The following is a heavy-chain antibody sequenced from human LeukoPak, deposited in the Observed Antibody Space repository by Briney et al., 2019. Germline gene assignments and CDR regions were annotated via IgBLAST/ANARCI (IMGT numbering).Heavy chain of an antibody. CDR2: ISGSGGST. CDR1: VFPLCNHA. D-gene: IGHD3-10*01. J-gene: IGHJ4*02. CDR3: AKESYYGSGSYYTY. Sequence: GGALRLSCAAPVFPLCNHAISTGRQAPGKGLGWVPPISGSGGSTYYADSVKGRFTISRDNSKNTLYLQMNSLRAEDTAVYYCAKESYYGSGSYYTYWGQGTLVTVSS. V-gene: IGHV3-23*01.